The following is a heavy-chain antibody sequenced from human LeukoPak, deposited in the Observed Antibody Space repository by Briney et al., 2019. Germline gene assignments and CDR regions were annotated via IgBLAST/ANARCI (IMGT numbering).Heavy chain of an antibody. CDR1: GGSIRSSSVY. D-gene: IGHD7-27*01. Sequence: SETLSLTCTVSGGSIRSSSVYWGWIRQPPGKGLEWIGSIYYSGNTYYNLSLKSRVTISVETSKNQFSLKLSSVAAADTAVYYCAEGDWGPGHFDYWGQGTLVTVSS. J-gene: IGHJ4*02. CDR3: AEGDWGPGHFDY. CDR2: IYYSGNT. V-gene: IGHV4-39*01.